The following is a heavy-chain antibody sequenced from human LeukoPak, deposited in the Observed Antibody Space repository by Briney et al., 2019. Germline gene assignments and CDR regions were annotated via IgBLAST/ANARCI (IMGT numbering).Heavy chain of an antibody. CDR2: MSPNSGDT. Sequence: ASVKVSCKASGYTFTSYDFNRVRQATGQRPEWMGWMSPNSGDTGYAQKFQDRVTMTRNTSISTAYMELSSLRSDDMAVYYCARGPPNWGYDYWGPGTLVTVSS. CDR3: ARGPPNWGYDY. CDR1: GYTFTSYD. V-gene: IGHV1-8*01. D-gene: IGHD7-27*01. J-gene: IGHJ4*02.